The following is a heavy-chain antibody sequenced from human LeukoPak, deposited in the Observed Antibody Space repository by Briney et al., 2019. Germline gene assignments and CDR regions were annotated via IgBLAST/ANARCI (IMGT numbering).Heavy chain of an antibody. CDR3: AKVATKGNYYDSSGYSLDY. V-gene: IGHV3-23*01. Sequence: GGSLRLSCAASGFTFSSYTMTWVRQAPGKGLEWVSHISSGGDTTYYADSVKGRFTISRDNSKNTLYLQMNSLRAEDTAVFYCAKVATKGNYYDSSGYSLDYWGQGTLVTVSS. CDR1: GFTFSSYT. J-gene: IGHJ4*02. CDR2: ISSGGDTT. D-gene: IGHD3-22*01.